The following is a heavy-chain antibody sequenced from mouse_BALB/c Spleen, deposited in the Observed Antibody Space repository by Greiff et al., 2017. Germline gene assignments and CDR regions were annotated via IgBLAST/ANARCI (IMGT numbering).Heavy chain of an antibody. CDR3: AIYGSSLAY. J-gene: IGHJ3*01. D-gene: IGHD1-1*01. CDR2: INPSTGYT. Sequence: VKLVESGAELAKPGASVKMSCKASGYTFTSYWMHWVKQRPGQGLEWIGYINPSTGYTEYNQKFKDKATLTADKSSSTAYMQLSSLTSEDSAVYYCAIYGSSLAYWGQGTLVTVSA. V-gene: IGHV1-7*01. CDR1: GYTFTSYW.